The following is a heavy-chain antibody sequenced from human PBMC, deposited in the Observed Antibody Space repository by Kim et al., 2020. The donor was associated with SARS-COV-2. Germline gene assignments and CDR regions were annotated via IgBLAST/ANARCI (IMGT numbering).Heavy chain of an antibody. CDR2: ST. Sequence: STTYNPSLKSRVTMSVDTSKNQFSLKLSSVTAADTAVYYCARAGSGSFDPWGQGTLVTVSS. D-gene: IGHD1-26*01. CDR3: ARAGSGSFDP. V-gene: IGHV4-4*07. J-gene: IGHJ5*02.